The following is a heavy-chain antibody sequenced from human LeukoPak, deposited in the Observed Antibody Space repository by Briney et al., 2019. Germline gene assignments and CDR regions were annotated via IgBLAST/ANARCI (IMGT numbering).Heavy chain of an antibody. Sequence: ASVKVSCKASGYIFSIYAIIWVRQAPGQGLELMGWINTNTGNPTYAQGFTGRFVFSLDTSVSTAYLQISSLKAEDTAVYYCARSLIPSGYYDFWSGYRKTNWFDPWGQGTLVTVSS. J-gene: IGHJ5*02. D-gene: IGHD3-3*01. CDR3: ARSLIPSGYYDFWSGYRKTNWFDP. CDR1: GYIFSIYA. V-gene: IGHV7-4-1*02. CDR2: INTNTGNP.